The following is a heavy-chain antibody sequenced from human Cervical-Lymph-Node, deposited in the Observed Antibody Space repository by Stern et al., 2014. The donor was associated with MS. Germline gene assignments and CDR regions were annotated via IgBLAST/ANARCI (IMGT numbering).Heavy chain of an antibody. D-gene: IGHD4-23*01. V-gene: IGHV2-5*02. CDR3: AHEPPVVTGFDP. CDR2: IYWDDDK. J-gene: IGHJ5*02. Sequence: QVTLRESGPTLVNPTQTLTLTCTFSGFSLSTSGVGVGWIRQPPGKALAWLALIYWDDDKRYSPSLKSRLTITKDPSKNQVVLTMTNMDPVDTATYYCAHEPPVVTGFDPWGQGTLVTVSS. CDR1: GFSLSTSGVG.